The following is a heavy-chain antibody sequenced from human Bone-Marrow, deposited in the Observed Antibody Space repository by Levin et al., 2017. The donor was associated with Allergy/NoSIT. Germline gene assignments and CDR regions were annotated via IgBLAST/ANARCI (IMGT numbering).Heavy chain of an antibody. CDR1: EYTFTGHY. CDR2: INPNTGAT. Sequence: ASVKVSCKASEYTFTGHYIHWVRQAPGQGLEWMGCINPNTGATNYAQNFQGRVTMTRDTSINTVYMDLSSLRSDDTAVYYCARDLRTTMSTGPVNTFDIWGQGTMVTVSS. CDR3: ARDLRTTMSTGPVNTFDI. V-gene: IGHV1-2*02. D-gene: IGHD4-17*01. J-gene: IGHJ3*02.